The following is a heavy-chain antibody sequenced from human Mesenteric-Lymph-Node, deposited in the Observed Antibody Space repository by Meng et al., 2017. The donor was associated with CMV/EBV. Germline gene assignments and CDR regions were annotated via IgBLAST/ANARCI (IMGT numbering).Heavy chain of an antibody. V-gene: IGHV3-49*04. CDR1: GFTFGDYA. D-gene: IGHD3-22*01. CDR2: IRSKAYGGTT. J-gene: IGHJ3*02. CDR3: TRDSWVDSRSDAFDI. Sequence: GESLKISCTASGFTFGDYAMSWVRQAPGKGLEWVGFIRSKAYGGTTEYAASVKGRFTISRDDSKNIAHLQMDGLKTEDTAVYYCTRDSWVDSRSDAFDIWGQGTMVTVSS.